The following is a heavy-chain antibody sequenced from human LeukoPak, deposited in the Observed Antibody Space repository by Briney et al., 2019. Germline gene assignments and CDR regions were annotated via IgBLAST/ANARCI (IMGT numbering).Heavy chain of an antibody. D-gene: IGHD3-10*01. CDR1: GYTFTGYY. Sequence: ASVKVSCKGSGYTFTGYYMHWVRQAPGQGLEWMGWINPNSGGTNYAQKFQGRVTMTRDTSISTAYMELSRLRSDDTAVYYCARDLSLGYYGSGSYLPYAYGMDVWGQGTTVTVSS. J-gene: IGHJ6*02. CDR3: ARDLSLGYYGSGSYLPYAYGMDV. V-gene: IGHV1-2*02. CDR2: INPNSGGT.